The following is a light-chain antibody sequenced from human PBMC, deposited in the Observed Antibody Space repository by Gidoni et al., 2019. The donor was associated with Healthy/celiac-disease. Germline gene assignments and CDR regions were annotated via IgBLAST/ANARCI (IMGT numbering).Light chain of an antibody. CDR3: LQYNSDSPWE. Sequence: DSQMTQSPYTLSASVGDRVTITCRASQSISSWLAWYQQKPEKDPKLLIYKASSVESGVPSRFSGSGAGTDFTLTISGLQTDEFATYYCLQYNSDSPWEFGKGTKVEIK. CDR2: KAS. J-gene: IGKJ1*01. CDR1: QSISSW. V-gene: IGKV1-5*03.